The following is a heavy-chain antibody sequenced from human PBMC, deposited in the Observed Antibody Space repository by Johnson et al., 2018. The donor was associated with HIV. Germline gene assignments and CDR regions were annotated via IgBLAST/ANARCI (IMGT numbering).Heavy chain of an antibody. D-gene: IGHD6-13*01. CDR3: TTDWYSSSWYGALDAFDI. CDR1: GFTFSNAW. J-gene: IGHJ3*02. V-gene: IGHV3-15*01. CDR2: IKSKTDGGTT. Sequence: MQLVESGGGVVQPGGSLRLSCAASGFTFSNAWMSWVRQAPGKGLEWVGRIKSKTDGGTTDYAAPVKGRFTISRDDSKNTLYLQMNSLKTEDTAVYYCTTDWYSSSWYGALDAFDIWGQGTMVTVSP.